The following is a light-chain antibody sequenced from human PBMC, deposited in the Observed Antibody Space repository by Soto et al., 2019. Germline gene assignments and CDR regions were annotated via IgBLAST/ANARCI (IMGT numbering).Light chain of an antibody. Sequence: IPMTQSPSSLSASVGDRVTITCRASRDISSDLGWYQQKPGKAPKLLIYAASTLQSGVPSKFSGSGSGTYFTLTISSLQAEDSASYYCLQDHEHLTFGGGTRVEIK. V-gene: IGKV1-6*01. CDR2: AAS. CDR1: RDISSD. J-gene: IGKJ4*01. CDR3: LQDHEHLT.